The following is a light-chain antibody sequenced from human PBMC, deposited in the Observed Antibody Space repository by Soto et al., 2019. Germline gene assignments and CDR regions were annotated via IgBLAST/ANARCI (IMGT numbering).Light chain of an antibody. J-gene: IGKJ5*01. CDR2: LGA. V-gene: IGKV2-28*01. CDR3: MQALKTPIT. CDR1: QSLLHSNGLYC. Sequence: VMTQSPLSLPVTPGEPASISCRSSQSLLHSNGLYCLDWYLQKPGQSPQLLIYLGANRAAGGADRFSGSGSGTDFILKISSVEDEDVGVYYCMQALKTPITFGQGTRLEIK.